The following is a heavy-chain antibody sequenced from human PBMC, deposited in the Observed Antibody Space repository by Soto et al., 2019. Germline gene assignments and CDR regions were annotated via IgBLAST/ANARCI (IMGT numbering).Heavy chain of an antibody. CDR2: ISAYNGNT. CDR1: GYTFTSYG. CDR3: ARVPYYDFWSGYRTHFDI. J-gene: IGHJ3*02. Sequence: QVQLVQSGAEVKKPGASVKVSCKASGYTFTSYGISWVRQAPGQGLEWMGWISAYNGNTNYAQPLEGRVTRTTGTSTSTVYMQLRSLRSDETAVYYCARVPYYDFWSGYRTHFDIWGQGTMVTVSS. V-gene: IGHV1-18*01. D-gene: IGHD3-3*01.